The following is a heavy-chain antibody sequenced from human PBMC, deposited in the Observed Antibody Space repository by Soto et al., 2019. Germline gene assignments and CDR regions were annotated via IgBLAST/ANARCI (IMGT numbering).Heavy chain of an antibody. CDR1: GYSFTSYW. Sequence: GESLKISCKGSGYSFTSYWISWVRQMPGKGLEWMGRIDPSDSYTNYSPSFQGHVTISADKSISTAYLQWSSLKASDTAMYYCARLRTLMGDFWSGCVYGMDVWGQGTTVTDSS. CDR2: IDPSDSYT. V-gene: IGHV5-10-1*01. J-gene: IGHJ6*02. D-gene: IGHD3-3*01. CDR3: ARLRTLMGDFWSGCVYGMDV.